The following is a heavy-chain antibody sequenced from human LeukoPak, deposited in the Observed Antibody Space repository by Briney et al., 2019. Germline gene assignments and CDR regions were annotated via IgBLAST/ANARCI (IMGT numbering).Heavy chain of an antibody. Sequence: ASVKVSFKASGYTFTSYDINWVRQATGQGLEWMGWMNPNSGNTGYAQKFQGRVTMTRNTSISTAYMELSSLRSEDTAVYYCARGGKYSYGYVSYYYYYMDVWGKGTTVTVSS. CDR3: ARGGKYSYGYVSYYYYYMDV. V-gene: IGHV1-8*01. D-gene: IGHD5-18*01. CDR1: GYTFTSYD. J-gene: IGHJ6*03. CDR2: MNPNSGNT.